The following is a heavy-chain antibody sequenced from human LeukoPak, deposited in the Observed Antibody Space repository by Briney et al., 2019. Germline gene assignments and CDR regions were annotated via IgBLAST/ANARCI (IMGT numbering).Heavy chain of an antibody. CDR1: GFTFSSYA. Sequence: GRSLRLSCAASGFTFSSYAMHWVRQAPGKGLEWVAVISYDGSNKYYADSVKGRFTISRDNSKNTLYLQMNSLRAEDTAVYYCARVPATLEVHCVGYWGQGTLVTVSS. CDR2: ISYDGSNK. D-gene: IGHD6-25*01. J-gene: IGHJ4*02. V-gene: IGHV3-30-3*01. CDR3: ARVPATLEVHCVGY.